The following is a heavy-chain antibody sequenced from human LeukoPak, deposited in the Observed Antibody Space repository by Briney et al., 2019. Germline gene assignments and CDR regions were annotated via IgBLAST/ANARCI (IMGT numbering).Heavy chain of an antibody. CDR1: GFAFSDYY. V-gene: IGHV3-11*01. D-gene: IGHD6-13*01. J-gene: IGHJ4*02. CDR2: ISSSASII. Sequence: GGSLRLSCAASGFAFSDYYMNWIRQAPGKGLEWISYISSSASIISYADSAKGRFTISRDNAKNSLYLQMNSLGVEDTAVYYCARAPYSSSWYYFDFWGQGTLVTVSS. CDR3: ARAPYSSSWYYFDF.